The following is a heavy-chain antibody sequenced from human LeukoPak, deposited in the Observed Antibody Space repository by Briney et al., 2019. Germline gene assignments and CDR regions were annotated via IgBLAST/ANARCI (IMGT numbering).Heavy chain of an antibody. J-gene: IGHJ6*02. CDR1: GGSIRSGDYY. CDR2: IYYSGST. D-gene: IGHD3-22*01. Sequence: SETLSLTCNVSGGSIRSGDYYWSWIRQPPGKGLEWIGYIYYSGSTYYNPSLKSRLTISIDTSKNQFSLKLSSVTAADTAVYYCAIDYYDSSGYYYYYGMDVWGQGTTVTVSS. V-gene: IGHV4-30-4*01. CDR3: AIDYYDSSGYYYYYGMDV.